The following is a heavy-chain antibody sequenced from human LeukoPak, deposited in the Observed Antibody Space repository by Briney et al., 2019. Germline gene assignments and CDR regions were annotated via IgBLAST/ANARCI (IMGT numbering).Heavy chain of an antibody. D-gene: IGHD3-22*01. CDR2: ISGSGGST. J-gene: IGHJ4*02. CDR3: AKGGYYDSSGYYGY. Sequence: GGSLRLSCAASGFTFSSYAMSWVRQAPGKGLEWVSAISGSGGSTYYADSVKGRFTISRDNSKNTLYLQMNSLRAEDTAVHYCAKGGYYDSSGYYGYWGQGTLVTVSS. CDR1: GFTFSSYA. V-gene: IGHV3-23*01.